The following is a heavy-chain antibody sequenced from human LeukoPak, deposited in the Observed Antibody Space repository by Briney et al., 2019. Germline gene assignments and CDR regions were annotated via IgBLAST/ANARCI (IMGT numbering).Heavy chain of an antibody. J-gene: IGHJ4*02. CDR1: GGSISSYC. V-gene: IGHV4-4*09. D-gene: IGHD6-19*01. CDR2: IYKSGST. Sequence: SEALSLTCTVSGGSISSYCWSWIRQPPGKGLEWIGYIYKSGSTYYNPSLRSRVTISVDTSKNQFSLKLTSMTAADTAVYYCARGYSSGLYFDYWGQGTLVTVSS. CDR3: ARGYSSGLYFDY.